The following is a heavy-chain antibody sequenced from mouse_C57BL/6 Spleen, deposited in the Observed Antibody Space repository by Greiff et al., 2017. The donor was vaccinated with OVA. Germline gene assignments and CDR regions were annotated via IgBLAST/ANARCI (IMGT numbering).Heavy chain of an antibody. CDR3: ARYYGSSLYYAMDY. CDR2: IYPGSGST. Sequence: QVQLQQPGAELVKPGASVKMSCKASGYTFPSYWITWVKQRPGQGLEWIGDIYPGSGSTNYNEKFKSKATLTVDTSSSTAYMQLSSLTSEDSAVYYCARYYGSSLYYAMDYWGQGTSVTVSS. D-gene: IGHD1-1*01. V-gene: IGHV1-55*01. CDR1: GYTFPSYW. J-gene: IGHJ4*01.